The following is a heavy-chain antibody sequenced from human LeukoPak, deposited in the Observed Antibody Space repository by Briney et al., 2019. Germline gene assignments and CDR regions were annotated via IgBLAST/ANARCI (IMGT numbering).Heavy chain of an antibody. V-gene: IGHV3-11*04. J-gene: IGHJ4*02. CDR2: ISNRNSII. Sequence: GGSLRLSCAASGFIFSDYYMGWIRQAPGKGLEWVSYISNRNSIIYYADSVKGRPTISRDNAKNSLYLQMNSLRAEDTAVYYCARGQLTGDDELFDYWGQGTLVTVSS. CDR3: ARGQLTGDDELFDY. CDR1: GFIFSDYY. D-gene: IGHD7-27*01.